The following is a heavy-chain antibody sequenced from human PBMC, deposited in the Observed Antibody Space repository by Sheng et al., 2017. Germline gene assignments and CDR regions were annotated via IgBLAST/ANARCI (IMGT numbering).Heavy chain of an antibody. D-gene: IGHD6-13*01. CDR2: IRSKAYGGTT. CDR1: GFTFGDYA. J-gene: IGHJ4*02. CDR3: TRYSSGSSWYRLEDY. V-gene: IGHV3-49*04. Sequence: EVQLVESGGGLVQPGRSLRLSCTASGFTFGDYAMSWVRQAPGKGLEWVGFIRSKAYGGTTEYAASVKGRFTISRDDSKSIAYLQMNSLKTEDTAVYYCTRYSSGSSWYRLEDYWGQGTLVTVSS.